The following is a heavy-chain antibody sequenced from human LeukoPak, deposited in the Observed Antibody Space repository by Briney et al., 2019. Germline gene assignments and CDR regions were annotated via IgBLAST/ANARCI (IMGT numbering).Heavy chain of an antibody. D-gene: IGHD3-22*01. Sequence: PSQTLSLTCAISGDSVSSNSAAWNWIRQSPSRGLEWLVRTYYRSEWSKDYAVSVKSRIVINPDTSKNQFSLQLNSVTPEDTAVYYCARANYDGSGYVLWFDPWGQGTLVTVSS. J-gene: IGHJ5*02. CDR2: TYYRSEWSK. V-gene: IGHV6-1*01. CDR3: ARANYDGSGYVLWFDP. CDR1: GDSVSSNSAA.